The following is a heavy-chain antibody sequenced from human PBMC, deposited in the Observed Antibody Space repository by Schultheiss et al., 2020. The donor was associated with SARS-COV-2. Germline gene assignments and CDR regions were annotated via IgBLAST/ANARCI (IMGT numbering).Heavy chain of an antibody. CDR2: ISYDGSNK. Sequence: GESLKISCAASGFTFSSYAMHWVRQAPGKGLEWVAVISYDGSNKYYADSVKGRFTISRDNSKNTLYLQMSSLRAEDTAVYYCVKEEGVQGVPVYYYYGMDVWGQGTTVTVSS. CDR1: GFTFSSYA. CDR3: VKEEGVQGVPVYYYYGMDV. D-gene: IGHD3-10*01. J-gene: IGHJ6*02. V-gene: IGHV3-30*14.